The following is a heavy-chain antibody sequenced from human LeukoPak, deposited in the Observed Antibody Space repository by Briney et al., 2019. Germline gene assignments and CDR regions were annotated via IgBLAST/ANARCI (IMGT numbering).Heavy chain of an antibody. CDR2: ISGSGGST. D-gene: IGHD3-10*01. CDR3: AKDAYYYGSGGGAFDI. Sequence: GGSLRLSCAASGFTFTNYAMSWVRQAPGKGLEWVSGISGSGGSTYYAAFVKGGFTISRDNTKNTLLLKMNSLREEDTAVYYCAKDAYYYGSGGGAFDIWGQGTMVTVSS. J-gene: IGHJ3*02. V-gene: IGHV3-23*01. CDR1: GFTFTNYA.